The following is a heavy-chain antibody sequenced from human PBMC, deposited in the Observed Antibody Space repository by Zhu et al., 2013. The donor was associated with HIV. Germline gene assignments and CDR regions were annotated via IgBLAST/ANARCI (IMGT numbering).Heavy chain of an antibody. CDR3: ASYSAYSI. Sequence: QVQQVQSGAEVKKPGASVKISCTASGYIFTSYYIHWVRQAPGQGLEWMGTIDPTGDSPTYAENFQGRLTMTRDTSTGTAYMELSSLRSEDTAVYYCASYSAYSIWGQGTLVTVSS. V-gene: IGHV1-46*01. CDR2: IDPTGDSP. J-gene: IGHJ4*02. CDR1: GYIFTSYY. D-gene: IGHD5-12*01.